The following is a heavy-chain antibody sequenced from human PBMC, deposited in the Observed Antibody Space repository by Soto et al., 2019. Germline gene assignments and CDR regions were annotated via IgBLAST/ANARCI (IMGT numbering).Heavy chain of an antibody. V-gene: IGHV1-18*01. CDR3: ARGPRGGYGDYVFDP. J-gene: IGHJ5*02. CDR2: ISAYNGNT. D-gene: IGHD4-17*01. CDR1: GYTFTMYG. Sequence: ASGKVSCKASGYTFTMYGITWGRHSPVQGLHWMGWISAYNGNTNYAQKFQGRVNMTKDTSTSTAYMELRSLRSDDTAMYYCARGPRGGYGDYVFDPWGQGTLVTVSS.